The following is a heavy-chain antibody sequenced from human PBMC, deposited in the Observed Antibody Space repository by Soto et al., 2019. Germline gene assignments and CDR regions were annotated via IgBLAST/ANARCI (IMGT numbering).Heavy chain of an antibody. Sequence: GGSLRLSCAASGFTFSSYGMHWVHQAPGKGLEWVAVIWYDGSNKYYADSVKGRFTISRDNSKNTLYLQMNSLRAEDTAVYYCARPYNWNYMVAFDYWGQGTLVTVSS. CDR2: IWYDGSNK. CDR3: ARPYNWNYMVAFDY. CDR1: GFTFSSYG. D-gene: IGHD1-7*01. J-gene: IGHJ4*02. V-gene: IGHV3-33*01.